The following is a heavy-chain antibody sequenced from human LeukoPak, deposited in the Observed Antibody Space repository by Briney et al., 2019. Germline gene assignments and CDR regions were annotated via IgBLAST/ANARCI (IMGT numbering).Heavy chain of an antibody. CDR1: GFTFSSYG. CDR2: IWYDGSNK. J-gene: IGHJ4*02. V-gene: IGHV3-30*02. Sequence: GGSLRLSCAASGFTFSSYGMHWVRQAPGKGLEWVAVIWYDGSNKYYADSVKGRFTISKDNSKNTLYLQMNSLRAEDTAVYYCAKDSGDPQSITIFGVVITGFDYWGQGTLVTVSS. D-gene: IGHD3-3*01. CDR3: AKDSGDPQSITIFGVVITGFDY.